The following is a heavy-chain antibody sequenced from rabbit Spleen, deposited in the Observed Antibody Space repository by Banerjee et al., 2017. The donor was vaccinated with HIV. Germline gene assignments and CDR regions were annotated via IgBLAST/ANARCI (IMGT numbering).Heavy chain of an antibody. CDR2: IYAGSSGNT. Sequence: QEQLVESGGGLVKPEGSLTLTCKASGFSFSDRDVMCWVRQAPGKGLEWIGCIYAGSSGNTYYASWAKGRFTISKTSSTTVTLQMTSLTAADTATYFCARDTGSSFSSYGMDLWGPGTLVTVS. J-gene: IGHJ6*01. V-gene: IGHV1S45*01. D-gene: IGHD8-1*01. CDR3: ARDTGSSFSSYGMDL. CDR1: GFSFSDRDV.